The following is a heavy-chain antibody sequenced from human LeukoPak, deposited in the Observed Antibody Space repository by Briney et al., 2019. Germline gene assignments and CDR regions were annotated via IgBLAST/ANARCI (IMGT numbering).Heavy chain of an antibody. D-gene: IGHD1-7*01. CDR3: ATDLEANNWNYIGAFDI. CDR2: MNPNSGNT. CDR1: GYTFTSYD. V-gene: IGHV1-8*03. J-gene: IGHJ3*02. Sequence: GASVKVSCKASGYTFTSYDINWVRQATGQGLEWMGWMNPNSGNTGYAQKFQGRVTITRNTSISTAYMELSSLRSEDTAVYYCATDLEANNWNYIGAFDIWGQGTMVTVSS.